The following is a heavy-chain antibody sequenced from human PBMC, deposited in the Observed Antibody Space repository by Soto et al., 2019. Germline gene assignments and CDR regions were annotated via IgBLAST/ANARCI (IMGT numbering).Heavy chain of an antibody. J-gene: IGHJ4*02. Sequence: PSETLCLSCAVSGCSISSTNWCSLLRHPRRKRLGWIRENCHSGSTNYNPSLQSRVTMSIDNSKNPFSLQLNPVTAADTAVYYCTRENPGLALWGKGTLLTVSS. CDR1: GCSISSTNW. D-gene: IGHD6-13*01. V-gene: IGHV4-4*02. CDR3: TRENPGLAL. CDR2: NCHSGST.